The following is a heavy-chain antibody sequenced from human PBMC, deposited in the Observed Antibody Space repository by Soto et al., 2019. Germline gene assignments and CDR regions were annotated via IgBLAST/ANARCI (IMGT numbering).Heavy chain of an antibody. J-gene: IGHJ4*02. CDR1: GCAFGGYG. V-gene: IGHV3-33*01. Sequence: QVQLVESGRGVVQPGRSLRLSCAASGCAFGGYGMHWVRQAPGKGLEWVAVIWYDGSNENYADTVKGRFTISRDNSKNTLYLQMNSLRDEDTAVYYCARRFSSGWYADYWGQGTLVTVSS. D-gene: IGHD6-19*01. CDR2: IWYDGSNE. CDR3: ARRFSSGWYADY.